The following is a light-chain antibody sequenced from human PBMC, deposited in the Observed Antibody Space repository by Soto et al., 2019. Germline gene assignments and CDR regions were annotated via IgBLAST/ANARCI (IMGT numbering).Light chain of an antibody. CDR1: QSISSY. J-gene: IGKJ1*01. V-gene: IGKV1-5*01. CDR2: EAS. CDR3: QHYNSYSEA. Sequence: DIQMTQSPSSLSASVGERVPINCRASQSISSYLNWYQQKPGKAPTILIYEASSLQSGVPSRFSGSGSGTEFTLTISSLQPDDVATYYCQHYNSYSEALGQGTKVDIK.